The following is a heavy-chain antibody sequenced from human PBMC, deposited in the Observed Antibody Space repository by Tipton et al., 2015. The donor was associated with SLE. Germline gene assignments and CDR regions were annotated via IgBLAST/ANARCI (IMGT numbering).Heavy chain of an antibody. V-gene: IGHV4-59*01. CDR3: ARGGGSYGHGEDFDY. CDR1: GGSISSYY. D-gene: IGHD5-18*01. J-gene: IGHJ4*02. CDR2: IYYSGST. Sequence: TLSLTCTVSGGSISSYYWSWIRQPPGKGLEWIGYIYYSGSTNYNPSLKSRVTISVDTSKNQFSLKLSSVTAADTAVHYCARGGGSYGHGEDFDYWGQGTLVTVSS.